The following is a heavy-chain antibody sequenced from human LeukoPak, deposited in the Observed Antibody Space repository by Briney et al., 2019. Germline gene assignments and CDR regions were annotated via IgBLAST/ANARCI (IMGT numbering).Heavy chain of an antibody. V-gene: IGHV1-69*05. CDR3: ARGASTGRDYYYYYMDV. CDR1: GGTFSSYA. Sequence: ASVKVSCKASGGTFSSYAISWVRQAPGQGLEWMGGIIPIFGTANYTQKFQGRVTITTDESTSTAYMELSSLRSEDTAVYYCARGASTGRDYYYYYMDVWGKGTTVTVSS. CDR2: IIPIFGTA. J-gene: IGHJ6*03.